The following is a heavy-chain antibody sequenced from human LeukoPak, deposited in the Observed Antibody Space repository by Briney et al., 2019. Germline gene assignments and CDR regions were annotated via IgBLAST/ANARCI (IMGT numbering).Heavy chain of an antibody. CDR1: GFTFSSYG. D-gene: IGHD5-18*01. CDR3: ARSPGYSYGYYFDY. V-gene: IGHV3-30*03. J-gene: IGHJ4*02. CDR2: ILYDGSNK. Sequence: GGSLRLSCAASGFTFSSYGMHWVRQAPGKGLEWVAVILYDGSNKYYADSVKGRFTISRDNSKNTLCLQMNSLRAEDTAVYYCARSPGYSYGYYFDYWGRGTLVTVSS.